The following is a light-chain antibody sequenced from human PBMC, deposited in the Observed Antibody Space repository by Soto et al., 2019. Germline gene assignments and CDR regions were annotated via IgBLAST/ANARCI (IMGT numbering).Light chain of an antibody. CDR2: DVS. J-gene: IGKJ5*01. Sequence: EIVLTQSPATLSLSPGERATLSCRASQSVNTFLAWYQEKPGQGPRLLIYDVSTRATGVPARFSGSGSGTAFTITISGLEPEDFAVYYCQQRINWPSITFGQGTRLDIK. CDR1: QSVNTF. CDR3: QQRINWPSIT. V-gene: IGKV3-11*01.